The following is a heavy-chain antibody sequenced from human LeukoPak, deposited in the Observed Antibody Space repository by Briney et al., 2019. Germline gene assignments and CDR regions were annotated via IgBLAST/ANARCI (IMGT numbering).Heavy chain of an antibody. Sequence: ASVKVSCKASGYTFTSYAMHWVRQAPGQRLEWMGWINAGNGNTKYSQKFQGRVTITRDTSASTAYMELSSLRSEDTAVYYCARTGRSSDWYDYWGQGTLVTVSS. V-gene: IGHV1-3*01. CDR3: ARTGRSSDWYDY. D-gene: IGHD6-19*01. CDR2: INAGNGNT. CDR1: GYTFTSYA. J-gene: IGHJ4*02.